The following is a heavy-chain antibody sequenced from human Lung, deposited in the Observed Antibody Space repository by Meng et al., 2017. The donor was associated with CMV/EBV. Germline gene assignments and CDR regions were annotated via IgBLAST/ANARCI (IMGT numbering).Heavy chain of an antibody. V-gene: IGHV3-21*06. CDR3: ARAAVFEKIVVVPTAIGS. Sequence: GESXKISCSASGFNFKIYTMKWVRQAPGKGLEWGASISATSTSIYYADSVKGRFTISRDNAKNSLFLQMYSLEAEDTAMYYCARAAVFEKIVVVPTAIGSXGRGXLVTVSS. J-gene: IGHJ5*01. CDR2: ISATSTSI. CDR1: GFNFKIYT. D-gene: IGHD2-2*01.